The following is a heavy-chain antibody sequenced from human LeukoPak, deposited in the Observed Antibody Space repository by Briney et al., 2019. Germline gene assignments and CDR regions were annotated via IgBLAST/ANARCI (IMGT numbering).Heavy chain of an antibody. D-gene: IGHD3-10*01. J-gene: IGHJ6*03. CDR3: ARGARYYGSGSYLVGFDYYYYMDV. Sequence: SETLSLTCTVSVGSISSSSYYWGRIPQPPGKGLEQLGRSYYSGSTYDNRSLQSRHTKSVDTAKNQFSLKMNSVTAADTAVYYCARGARYYGSGSYLVGFDYYYYMDVWGKGTTVTVSS. V-gene: IGHV4-39*07. CDR2: SYYSGST. CDR1: VGSISSSSYY.